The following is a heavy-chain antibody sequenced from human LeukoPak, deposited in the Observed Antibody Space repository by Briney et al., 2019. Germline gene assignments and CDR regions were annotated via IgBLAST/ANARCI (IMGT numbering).Heavy chain of an antibody. CDR1: GYSISSGYY. CDR3: AREVIMAYLYHFDY. CDR2: IYHSGST. Sequence: SETLSLTCTVSGYSISSGYYWGWIRQPPGKGLEWIGSIYHSGSTYYNPSLKSRVTISVDTSKNQFSLKLSSVTAADTAVYYCAREVIMAYLYHFDYWGQGTLVTVSS. D-gene: IGHD5-24*01. J-gene: IGHJ4*02. V-gene: IGHV4-38-2*02.